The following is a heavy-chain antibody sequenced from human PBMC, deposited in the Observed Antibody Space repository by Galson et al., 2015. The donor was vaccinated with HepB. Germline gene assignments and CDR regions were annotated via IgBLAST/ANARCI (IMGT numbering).Heavy chain of an antibody. J-gene: IGHJ4*02. Sequence: SLRLSCAASGFTFRNYAMSWVRQAPGKGLEWVSAITPSGDNTYSADSMKGRFFISRDNSQNTLFLQMNSLRADDMAIYFCAKVFPEKTDGWYRQALYYFDSWGQGTRVTVSS. V-gene: IGHV3-23*01. D-gene: IGHD6-19*01. CDR1: GFTFRNYA. CDR3: AKVFPEKTDGWYRQALYYFDS. CDR2: ITPSGDNT.